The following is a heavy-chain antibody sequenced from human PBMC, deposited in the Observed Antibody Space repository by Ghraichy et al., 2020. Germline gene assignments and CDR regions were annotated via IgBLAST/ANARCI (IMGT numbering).Heavy chain of an antibody. CDR2: INPNTGDT. Sequence: SVKVSCKASGYTFTGYYMHWVRQAPGQGLEWMGWINPNTGDTNYAQKFQGRVTMTRDTSISTLYMDLRRLRSDDTAVYYCARVIGGSRGSYLDWGQGTLITVSS. CDR1: GYTFTGYY. J-gene: IGHJ4*02. D-gene: IGHD1-26*01. CDR3: ARVIGGSRGSYLD. V-gene: IGHV1-2*02.